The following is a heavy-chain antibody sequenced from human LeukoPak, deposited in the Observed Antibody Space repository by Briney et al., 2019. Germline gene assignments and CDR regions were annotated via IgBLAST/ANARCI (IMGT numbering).Heavy chain of an antibody. J-gene: IGHJ4*02. CDR2: IYSGGST. Sequence: GGSLRLSCAASGFTVSTNYMSWVRQAPGKGLEWVSVIYSGGSTDYADSVKGRFTISRDNSKNTLYLQMNSLRAEDTAVYYCARDRYGDYFDYWGQGTRVTVSS. D-gene: IGHD4-17*01. CDR1: GFTVSTNY. CDR3: ARDRYGDYFDY. V-gene: IGHV3-66*01.